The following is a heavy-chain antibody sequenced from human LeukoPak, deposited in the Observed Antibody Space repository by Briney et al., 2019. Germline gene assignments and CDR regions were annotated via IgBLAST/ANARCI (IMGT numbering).Heavy chain of an antibody. J-gene: IGHJ4*02. V-gene: IGHV4-30-4*01. Sequence: SQTLSLTCTVSGGSVSSRDYFWTWIRQAPGKGLEWIGYVSYSGRTNYNPSLRSRLAISVDTSKNQFSLRLSSVTAADTAVYYCAREGHYDFWSDSNWGQGTLVTVSS. CDR1: GGSVSSRDYF. D-gene: IGHD3-3*01. CDR3: AREGHYDFWSDSN. CDR2: VSYSGRT.